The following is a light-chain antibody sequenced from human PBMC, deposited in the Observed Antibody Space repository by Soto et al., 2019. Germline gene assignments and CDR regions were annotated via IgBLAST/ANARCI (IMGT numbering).Light chain of an antibody. CDR2: EGS. J-gene: IGLJ2*01. Sequence: QSALTQPASVSGSPGQSITISCTGTSSDVGSYNLVSWYQRHPGKAPKLMIYEGSKRPSGVSNRFSGSKSGNPASLTISGLQAEDEADYYCCSYAGSSTLAFGGGTKLTVL. V-gene: IGLV2-23*01. CDR3: CSYAGSSTLA. CDR1: SSDVGSYNL.